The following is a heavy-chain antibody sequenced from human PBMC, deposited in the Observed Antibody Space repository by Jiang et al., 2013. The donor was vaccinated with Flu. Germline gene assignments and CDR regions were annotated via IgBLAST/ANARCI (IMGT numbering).Heavy chain of an antibody. CDR3: VKDTYGLRLSDYGMDV. J-gene: IGHJ6*02. CDR2: ISWSSASI. Sequence: QLVESGGGLVQPGRSLRLSCAASGFTFDEYVMHWVRQAPGKGLEWVSTISWSSASIGYADSVKGRFTISRDNAKNSLYLQMNSLRNEDTAFYYCVKDTYGLRLSDYGMDVWGQGTTVTVSS. D-gene: IGHD2-2*03. V-gene: IGHV3-9*01. CDR1: GFTFDEYV.